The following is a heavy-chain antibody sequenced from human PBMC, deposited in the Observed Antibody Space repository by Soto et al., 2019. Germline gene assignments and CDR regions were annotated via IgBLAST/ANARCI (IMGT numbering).Heavy chain of an antibody. J-gene: IGHJ6*02. CDR2: INSIGSYL. CDR1: GFTFSSYT. CDR3: ARVGIPYMRGRIRGEHYGLDV. D-gene: IGHD3-10*01. V-gene: IGHV3-21*01. Sequence: EVRLVESGGGMVNSGGSLRLSCAASGFTFSSYTITWVRQAPGRGLEWVANINSIGSYLWYVDSVQGRSTNYRDNAKNSLYPQMNSLRDDDTAVYYCARVGIPYMRGRIRGEHYGLDVRGQGTTVTVSS.